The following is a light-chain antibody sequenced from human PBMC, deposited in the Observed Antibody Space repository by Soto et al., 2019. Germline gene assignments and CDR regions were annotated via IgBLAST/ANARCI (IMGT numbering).Light chain of an antibody. CDR1: QSVSSSY. Sequence: EIVLTQSPGTLSLSPGERATLSCRASQSVSSSYLAWYQQKPGQAPRLLIYGASSRATGIPDRFSGGGSGTDFTLTISRLEPEDFAVYYCQQYGSSPRTFGQGTKLDIK. J-gene: IGKJ1*01. CDR3: QQYGSSPRT. CDR2: GAS. V-gene: IGKV3-20*01.